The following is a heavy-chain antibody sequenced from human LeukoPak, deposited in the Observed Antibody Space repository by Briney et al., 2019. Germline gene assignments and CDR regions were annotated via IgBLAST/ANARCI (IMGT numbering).Heavy chain of an antibody. Sequence: PGGSLRLSCAASGFTFSSYWMSWVRQAPGKGLEWVSAISASGGTTYYADSVKGRFTISRDNSKNTLYLQMNSLRAEDTAVYYCAELGITMIGGVWGKGTTVTISS. V-gene: IGHV3-23*01. CDR1: GFTFSSYW. CDR3: AELGITMIGGV. D-gene: IGHD3-10*02. CDR2: ISASGGTT. J-gene: IGHJ6*04.